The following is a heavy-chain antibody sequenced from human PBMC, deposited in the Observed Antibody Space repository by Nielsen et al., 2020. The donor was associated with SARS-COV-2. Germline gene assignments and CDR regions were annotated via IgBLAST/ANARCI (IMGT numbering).Heavy chain of an antibody. CDR3: AREGVVVAAIVYYYYYMDV. D-gene: IGHD2-15*01. CDR1: GFTFSSYW. CDR2: IKQDGSEK. V-gene: IGHV3-7*01. J-gene: IGHJ6*03. Sequence: GESLKISCAASGFTFSSYWMSWVRQAPGKGLEWVANIKQDGSEKYYVDSVKGRFTISRDNAKNSLYLQMNSLRAEDTAVYYCAREGVVVAAIVYYYYYMDVWGKGTTVTVSS.